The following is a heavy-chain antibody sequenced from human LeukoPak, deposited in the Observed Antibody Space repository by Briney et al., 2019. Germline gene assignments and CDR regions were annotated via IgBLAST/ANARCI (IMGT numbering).Heavy chain of an antibody. J-gene: IGHJ5*02. CDR1: GGSISSYY. D-gene: IGHD2-15*01. CDR2: IYYSGST. CDR3: AGHMYAGWSRPLDP. V-gene: IGHV4-59*08. Sequence: NPSETLSLTCTVSGGSISSYYWSWIRQPPGKGLEWIGYIYYSGSTNYNPSLKSRVTISVDTSKNQFSLKLSSVTAADTAVYYCAGHMYAGWSRPLDPWGQGILVTVSS.